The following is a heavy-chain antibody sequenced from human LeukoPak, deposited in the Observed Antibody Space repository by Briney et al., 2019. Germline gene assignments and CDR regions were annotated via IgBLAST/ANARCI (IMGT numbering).Heavy chain of an antibody. CDR2: ISSDGTNK. CDR3: ARDQTKYYDSSGYYIPFAY. CDR1: GFTFRSYA. D-gene: IGHD3-22*01. Sequence: PGGSLRLSCVASGFTFRSYAMHWVRQAPGKGLEWVIVISSDGTNKYYADSVKGRFTISRDNSKNTLYLQMNSLRAEDTAVYYCARDQTKYYDSSGYYIPFAYWGQGTLVTVSS. J-gene: IGHJ4*02. V-gene: IGHV3-30-3*01.